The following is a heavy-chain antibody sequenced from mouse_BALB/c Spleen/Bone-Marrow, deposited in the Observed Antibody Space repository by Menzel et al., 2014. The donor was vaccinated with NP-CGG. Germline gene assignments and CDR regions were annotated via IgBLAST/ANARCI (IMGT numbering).Heavy chain of an antibody. Sequence: EVKLMESGGGLVQPGDSLRLSCATSGFTFSDFYMEWVRQPPGKRLEWIAASRNKAKYYTTEYSASVKGRFIVSRDTSQSVLYLQMNALRAEDTAIYYCARDVGYGNYFVYWGQGTLVTGSA. J-gene: IGHJ3*01. D-gene: IGHD2-10*02. CDR1: GFTFSDFY. CDR3: ARDVGYGNYFVY. V-gene: IGHV7-1*02. CDR2: SRNKAKYYTT.